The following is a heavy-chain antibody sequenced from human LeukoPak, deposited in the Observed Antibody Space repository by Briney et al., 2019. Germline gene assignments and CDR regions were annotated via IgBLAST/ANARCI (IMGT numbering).Heavy chain of an antibody. V-gene: IGHV3-33*01. J-gene: IGHJ4*02. D-gene: IGHD2-2*01. CDR2: IWYDGSNK. CDR1: GFTFSSYG. Sequence: GGSLRLSCAASGFTFSSYGMHWVRQAPGKGLEWVAVIWYDGSNKYYADSVKGRFTISRDNSKNTLYLQMNSLRAEDTAVYYCARDRCSSTSCYIDYWGQGTLVTVSS. CDR3: ARDRCSSTSCYIDY.